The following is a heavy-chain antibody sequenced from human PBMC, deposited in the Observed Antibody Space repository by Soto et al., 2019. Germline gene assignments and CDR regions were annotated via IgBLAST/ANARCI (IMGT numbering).Heavy chain of an antibody. CDR1: VYTFTSYG. CDR3: ARDDTMVRGVI. D-gene: IGHD3-10*01. V-gene: IGHV1-69*01. Sequence: ASVNVSCKACVYTFTSYGISWVRQAPGQRLEWMGWIIPIIGTANYAQKFQGRVTITADESTSTAYMELSSLRSEDTAVYYCARDDTMVRGVIWGQGTLVTVSS. J-gene: IGHJ4*02. CDR2: IIPIIGTA.